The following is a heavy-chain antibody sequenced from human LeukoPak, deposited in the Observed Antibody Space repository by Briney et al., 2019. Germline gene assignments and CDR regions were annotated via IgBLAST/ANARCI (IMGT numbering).Heavy chain of an antibody. D-gene: IGHD3-22*01. CDR1: GYTLTQLS. CDR2: FDPEERET. V-gene: IGHV1-24*01. J-gene: IGHJ4*02. CDR3: ATVDYYDSSGYY. Sequence: ASVTVSCLVSGYTLTQLSMHWVRQAPARGLEWVGGFDPEERETIYAQKFQGRVTMTEDTSTAAAYMEQSSLRCEDTVVYYCATVDYYDSSGYYWGQGTLVTVSS.